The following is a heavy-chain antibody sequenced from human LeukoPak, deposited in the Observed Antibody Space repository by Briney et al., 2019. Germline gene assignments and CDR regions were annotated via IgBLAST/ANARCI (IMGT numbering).Heavy chain of an antibody. J-gene: IGHJ4*02. CDR2: ISYDGSNK. Sequence: GGSLRLSCTASGFTFSSYGMHWVRQAPGKGLEWVAVISYDGSNKYYADSVKGRFTISRDNSKNTLYLQMNSLRAEDTAVYYCAKDPTRNTVTSPTVFDYWGQGTLVTVSS. D-gene: IGHD4-17*01. CDR1: GFTFSSYG. V-gene: IGHV3-30*18. CDR3: AKDPTRNTVTSPTVFDY.